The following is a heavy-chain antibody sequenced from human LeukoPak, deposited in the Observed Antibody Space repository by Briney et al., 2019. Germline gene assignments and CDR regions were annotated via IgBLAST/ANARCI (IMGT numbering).Heavy chain of an antibody. V-gene: IGHV4-59*08. D-gene: IGHD6-19*01. Sequence: PSETLSLTCTVSGGSISSYFWSWIRQPPGKGLEWIGYIYYSGSTNYNPSLKSRATMSVDTSKNQFSPKLSSVTAADTAVYYCARIDRAVAGTIDYWGQGTLVTVSS. CDR1: GGSISSYF. CDR3: ARIDRAVAGTIDY. J-gene: IGHJ4*02. CDR2: IYYSGST.